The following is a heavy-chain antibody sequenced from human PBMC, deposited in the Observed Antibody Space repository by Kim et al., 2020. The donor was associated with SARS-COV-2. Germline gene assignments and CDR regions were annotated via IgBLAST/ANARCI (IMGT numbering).Heavy chain of an antibody. Sequence: GGSLRLSCAASGFTFGSYTMNWVRQAPGKGLEWVSSISGNGDRTFYADSVNGRFTISRDNSKNILYLQMDSLRADDTALYYCANSGSSGWYKFDYWGQGALVTVSS. CDR1: GFTFGSYT. CDR2: ISGNGDRT. CDR3: ANSGSSGWYKFDY. V-gene: IGHV3-23*01. J-gene: IGHJ4*02. D-gene: IGHD6-19*01.